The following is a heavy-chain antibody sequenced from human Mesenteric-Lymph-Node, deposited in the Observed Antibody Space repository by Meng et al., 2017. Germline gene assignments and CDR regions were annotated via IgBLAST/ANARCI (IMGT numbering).Heavy chain of an antibody. Sequence: GESLKISCAASGFTFSSYAMSWVRQAPGKGLEWVSAISGSGGSTYYADSVKGRFTISRDNSKNTLYLQMNSLRAEDTAVYYCARVERDYGDAFDIWGQGTMVTVSS. D-gene: IGHD4-17*01. CDR2: ISGSGGST. J-gene: IGHJ3*02. V-gene: IGHV3-23*01. CDR3: ARVERDYGDAFDI. CDR1: GFTFSSYA.